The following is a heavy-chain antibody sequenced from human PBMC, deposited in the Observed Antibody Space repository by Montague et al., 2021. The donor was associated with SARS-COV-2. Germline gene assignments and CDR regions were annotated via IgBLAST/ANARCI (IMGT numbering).Heavy chain of an antibody. CDR1: GASVSSSD. V-gene: IGHV4-59*02. D-gene: IGHD5-24*01. CDR2: FYNVGST. Sequence: SETLSLTCTVSGASVSSSDWGWIRQPPGKGLEWIGYFYNVGSTNYNPSLKSRVTISRDTSKNQFSLKVRSVTAADTAIYYCARENMAADAFDIWGQGTMVTVSS. CDR3: ARENMAADAFDI. J-gene: IGHJ3*02.